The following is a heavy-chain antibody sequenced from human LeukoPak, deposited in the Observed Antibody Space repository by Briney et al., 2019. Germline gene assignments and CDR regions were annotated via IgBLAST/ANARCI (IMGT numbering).Heavy chain of an antibody. D-gene: IGHD6-13*01. Sequence: GAAVKVSCKASGGTFSSYAISWVRQAPGQGVEWVGGIIPIFGTANYAQKFQGRVTITADESTSTAYMELSSLRSEDTAVYYCARDMSGAAAGTEEIDYWGEGTLVTVSS. CDR2: IIPIFGTA. J-gene: IGHJ4*02. CDR1: GGTFSSYA. CDR3: ARDMSGAAAGTEEIDY. V-gene: IGHV1-69*01.